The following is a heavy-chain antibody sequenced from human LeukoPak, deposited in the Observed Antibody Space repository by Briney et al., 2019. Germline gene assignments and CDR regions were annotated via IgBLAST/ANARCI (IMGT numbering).Heavy chain of an antibody. CDR3: ARGSYDSSDPRAFDI. D-gene: IGHD3-22*01. J-gene: IGHJ3*02. CDR2: IYTSGST. Sequence: SETLSLTCTVSGGPISSYYWSWIRQPAGKGLEWIGRIYTSGSTNYNPSLKSRVTMSVDTSKNQFSLKLSSVTAADTAVYYCARGSYDSSDPRAFDIWGQGTMVTVSS. V-gene: IGHV4-4*07. CDR1: GGPISSYY.